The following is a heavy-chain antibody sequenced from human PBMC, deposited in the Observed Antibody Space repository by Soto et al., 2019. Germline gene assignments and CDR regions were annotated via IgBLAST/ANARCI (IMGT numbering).Heavy chain of an antibody. D-gene: IGHD3-16*02. V-gene: IGHV3-48*01. CDR2: ISSSSSTI. J-gene: IGHJ6*03. CDR3: ARVGYDYIWGSYRPDYYYYYMDV. Sequence: GGSLRLSCAASGFTFSSYSMNWVRQAPGKGLEWVSYISSSSSTIYYADSVKGRFTISRDNAKNSLYLQMNSLRAEDTAVYYCARVGYDYIWGSYRPDYYYYYMDVWGKGTTVTVSS. CDR1: GFTFSSYS.